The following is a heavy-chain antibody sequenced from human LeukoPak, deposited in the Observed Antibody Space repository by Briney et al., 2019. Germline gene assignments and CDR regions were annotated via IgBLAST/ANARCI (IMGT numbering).Heavy chain of an antibody. V-gene: IGHV1-8*01. J-gene: IGHJ4*02. D-gene: IGHD6-19*01. Sequence: ASVKVSCKASGYTFTSYDINWVRQATGHGLEWMGWMNPNSGNTGYAQKFQGRVTMTRNTSISTAYMELSSLRSEDTAVYYCARGGRGSGWTVFDYWGQGTLVTVSS. CDR3: ARGGRGSGWTVFDY. CDR1: GYTFTSYD. CDR2: MNPNSGNT.